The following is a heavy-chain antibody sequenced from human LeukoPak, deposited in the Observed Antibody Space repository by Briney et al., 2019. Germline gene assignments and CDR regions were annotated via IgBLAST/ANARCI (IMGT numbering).Heavy chain of an antibody. D-gene: IGHD5-18*01. J-gene: IGHJ4*02. CDR1: GFTVSSNY. V-gene: IGHV3-53*04. CDR2: IYSGGGT. CDR3: ARDRSYGTCYFDY. Sequence: GGSLRLSCAASGFTVSSNYMSWVRQAPGKGLEWVSVIYSGGGTYYADSVKGRFTISRHNSKNTLYLQMNSLTAEDTAVYYCARDRSYGTCYFDYRGQGTLVTVSS.